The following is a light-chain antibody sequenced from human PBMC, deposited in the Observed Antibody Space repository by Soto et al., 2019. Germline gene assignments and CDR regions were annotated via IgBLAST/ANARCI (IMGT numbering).Light chain of an antibody. CDR2: EVS. Sequence: QSALTQPASVSGSPGQSITISCTGTSSDVGDNKYVSWYQQHPDKAPKLTIYEVSHRPSGVSNRFFGSKSGNTASLTISGLQAEDEGDYFCSSYTSSSTWVFGGGTKVTVL. CDR3: SSYTSSSTWV. CDR1: SSDVGDNKY. J-gene: IGLJ3*02. V-gene: IGLV2-14*01.